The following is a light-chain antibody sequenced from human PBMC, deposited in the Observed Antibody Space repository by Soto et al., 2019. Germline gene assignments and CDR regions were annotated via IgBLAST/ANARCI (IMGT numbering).Light chain of an antibody. V-gene: IGLV2-14*01. CDR2: DVT. Sequence: QSVLTQPASVSGSPVESRVISCTGTSSDVGGYNYVSWYQQHPGKAPKLIIYDVTNRPSGVSNRFSGSKSGNTASLTISGLQAEDEADYYCSPYTSSSTYVFGTGTKVTVL. J-gene: IGLJ1*01. CDR3: SPYTSSSTYV. CDR1: SSDVGGYNY.